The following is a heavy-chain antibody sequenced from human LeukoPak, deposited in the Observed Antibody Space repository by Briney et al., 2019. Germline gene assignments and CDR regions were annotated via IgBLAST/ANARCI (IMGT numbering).Heavy chain of an antibody. V-gene: IGHV4-59*01. Sequence: SETLSLTCTVSGGSINNYYWNWIRQPPGKGLEWIGYIYYSGSTNYNPSLKSRVAISVDTSKNQFSLKLDSVTAADTAVYYCARLQATVTIHAYFDYWGQGTLVTVSS. J-gene: IGHJ4*01. D-gene: IGHD4-17*01. CDR2: IYYSGST. CDR3: ARLQATVTIHAYFDY. CDR1: GGSINNYY.